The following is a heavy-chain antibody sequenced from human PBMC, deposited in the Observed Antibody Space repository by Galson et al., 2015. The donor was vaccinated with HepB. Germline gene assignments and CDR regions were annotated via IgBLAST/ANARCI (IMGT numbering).Heavy chain of an antibody. D-gene: IGHD3-3*01. CDR3: ARVYYDFWSGYYPYYYYGMDV. J-gene: IGHJ6*02. Sequence: SLRLSCAASGFTFSSYAMHWVRQAPGKGLEWVAVISYDGSNKYYADSVKGRFTISRDNSKNTLYLQMNSLRAEDTAVYYCARVYYDFWSGYYPYYYYGMDVWGQGTTVTVSS. CDR1: GFTFSSYA. V-gene: IGHV3-30-3*01. CDR2: ISYDGSNK.